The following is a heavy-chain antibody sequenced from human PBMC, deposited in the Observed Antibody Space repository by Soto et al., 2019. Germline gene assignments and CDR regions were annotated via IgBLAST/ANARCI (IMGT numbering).Heavy chain of an antibody. J-gene: IGHJ4*02. D-gene: IGHD1-1*01. Sequence: GWSLRLSCASSVFTFISYAMRWVRQAPGKGLEWVSAISGSGGSTYYADSVKGRFTISRDNSKNTLYLQMNSLRAEDTAVYYCAKDPPKLEVYFDYWGQGTLVTVSS. CDR3: AKDPPKLEVYFDY. V-gene: IGHV3-23*01. CDR2: ISGSGGST. CDR1: VFTFISYA.